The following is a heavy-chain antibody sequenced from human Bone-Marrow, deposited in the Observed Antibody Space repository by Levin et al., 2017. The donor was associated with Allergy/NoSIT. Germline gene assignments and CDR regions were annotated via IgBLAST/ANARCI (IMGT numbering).Heavy chain of an antibody. Sequence: SQTLSLPCTVSGGSISGHYWSWIRQPAEKGLEWIGRIYSGGSTSYNPSLKSRITMSVDTSKNQFSLRLSSVTAADTAVYFCARGLSCSSSSCYYSAFDLWGQGAMVTVSS. V-gene: IGHV4-4*07. CDR1: GGSISGHY. D-gene: IGHD2-2*01. CDR3: ARGLSCSSSSCYYSAFDL. CDR2: IYSGGST. J-gene: IGHJ3*01.